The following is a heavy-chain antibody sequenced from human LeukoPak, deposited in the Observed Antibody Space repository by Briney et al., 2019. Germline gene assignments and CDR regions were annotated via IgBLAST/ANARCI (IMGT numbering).Heavy chain of an antibody. CDR3: AGYGVVVPAARDAFDI. CDR2: ISYDVSNK. V-gene: IGHV3-30-3*01. Sequence: PGRSLRLSCAASGFTFSSYAMHWVRQAPGKGLEWVAFISYDVSNKYYADSVKGRFTISRDNAKNSLYLQMNSLRAEDTAVYYCAGYGVVVPAARDAFDIWGQGTMVTVSS. J-gene: IGHJ3*02. CDR1: GFTFSSYA. D-gene: IGHD2-2*01.